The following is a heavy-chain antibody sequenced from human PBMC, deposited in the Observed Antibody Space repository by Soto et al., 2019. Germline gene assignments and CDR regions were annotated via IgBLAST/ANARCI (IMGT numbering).Heavy chain of an antibody. D-gene: IGHD2-8*02. Sequence: PGGSLRLSCAASGFTFNTYSMNWVRQAPGKGLEWLSYIITTGGNMFYADSVRGRFTISRDNGKNSVYLQMNSLRDEDTAVYYCARDTGYAFDIWGQGTRVTVSS. V-gene: IGHV3-48*02. CDR1: GFTFNTYS. CDR3: ARDTGYAFDI. J-gene: IGHJ3*02. CDR2: IITTGGNM.